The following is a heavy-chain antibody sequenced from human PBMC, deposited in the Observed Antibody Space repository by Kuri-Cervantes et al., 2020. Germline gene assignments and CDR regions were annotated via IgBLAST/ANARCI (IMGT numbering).Heavy chain of an antibody. CDR2: IYYSGST. Sequence: ESLKISCTVSGGSISSYYWSWIRQPPGKGLEWIGYIYYSGSTNYNPSLKSRVTISVDTSKNQFSLKLSSVTAADTAVYYCAAQSSVYGLAFDIWGQGTMVTVSS. CDR1: GGSISSYY. D-gene: IGHD4-17*01. CDR3: AAQSSVYGLAFDI. V-gene: IGHV4-59*01. J-gene: IGHJ3*02.